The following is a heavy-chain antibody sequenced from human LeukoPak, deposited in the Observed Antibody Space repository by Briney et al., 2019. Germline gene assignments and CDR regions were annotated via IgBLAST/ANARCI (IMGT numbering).Heavy chain of an antibody. J-gene: IGHJ4*02. V-gene: IGHV4-59*08. Sequence: PSESLTLTCSVSGDPFSFRHFWCCLRQPRGKRLECIGYIHGSGDTLYDRSLSSRVNISGDTSKNQFSLRLTSVTAEDTAVYYCARNIGWYTYDSWGQGILVTVYS. CDR3: ARNIGWYTYDS. CDR1: GDPFSFRHF. CDR2: IHGSGDT. D-gene: IGHD2/OR15-2a*01.